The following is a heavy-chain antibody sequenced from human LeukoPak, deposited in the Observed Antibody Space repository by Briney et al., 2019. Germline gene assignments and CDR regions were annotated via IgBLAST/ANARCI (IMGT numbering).Heavy chain of an antibody. J-gene: IGHJ4*02. D-gene: IGHD3-22*01. Sequence: GGSLRLSCAASGFTFSSYAMHWVRQAPGKGLEWVAVISHDGSNKYYADSVKGRFTISRDNSKNTLYLQMNSLRAEDTAVYYCARDLPHTYYYDSSGYPTEGCWGQGTLVTVSS. CDR1: GFTFSSYA. V-gene: IGHV3-30*04. CDR2: ISHDGSNK. CDR3: ARDLPHTYYYDSSGYPTEGC.